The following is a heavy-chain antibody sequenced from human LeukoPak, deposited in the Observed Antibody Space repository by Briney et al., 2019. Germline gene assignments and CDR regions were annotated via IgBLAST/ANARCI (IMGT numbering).Heavy chain of an antibody. CDR1: GGTSSSHA. Sequence: SVKVSCKASGGTSSSHAISWLRQAPGQGLKWMGGTIPIFGTPSYAQEFQGRATITADESTSTASMELSSLRSEDTAVYYCARAYYDSSGYLFDYWGQGTLVTVSS. V-gene: IGHV1-69*13. J-gene: IGHJ4*02. CDR3: ARAYYDSSGYLFDY. CDR2: TIPIFGTP. D-gene: IGHD3-22*01.